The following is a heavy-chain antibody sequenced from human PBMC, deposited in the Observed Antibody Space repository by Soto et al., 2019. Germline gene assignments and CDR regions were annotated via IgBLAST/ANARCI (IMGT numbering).Heavy chain of an antibody. J-gene: IGHJ6*02. CDR2: INSDGSST. Sequence: PGGSLRLSCAASGFTFSSYWMHWVRQAPGKGLVWVSRINSDGSSTSYADSVKGRFTISRDNAKNTLYLQMNSLRAEDTAVYYCARVEDSSSASPTPWYYSYGMDVWGQGTTVTVSS. D-gene: IGHD6-6*01. V-gene: IGHV3-74*01. CDR3: ARVEDSSSASPTPWYYSYGMDV. CDR1: GFTFSSYW.